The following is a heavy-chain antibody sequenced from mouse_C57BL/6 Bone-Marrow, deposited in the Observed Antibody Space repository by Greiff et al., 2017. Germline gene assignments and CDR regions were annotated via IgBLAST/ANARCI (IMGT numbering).Heavy chain of an antibody. D-gene: IGHD1-1*01. V-gene: IGHV1-82*01. Sequence: VQLVESGPELVKPGASVKISCKASGYAFSSSWMNWVKPRPGKGHEWIGRIYPGDGDTTYNGKFKGKATLTADKSSSTAYMQLSSLTSEDSAVYFCARYYGSYWYFDVWGTGTTVTVSS. J-gene: IGHJ1*03. CDR1: GYAFSSSW. CDR3: ARYYGSYWYFDV. CDR2: IYPGDGDT.